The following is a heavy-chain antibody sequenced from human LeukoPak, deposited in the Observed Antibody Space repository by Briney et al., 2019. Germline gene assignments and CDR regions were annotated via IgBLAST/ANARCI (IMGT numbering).Heavy chain of an antibody. V-gene: IGHV3-74*01. J-gene: IGHJ3*02. Sequence: GGSLRLSCAASGFTFSNYWMHWFRQAPGKGLVWVSRINYDGSTNYADSVRGRFTISRDNSKSTLYLLMNSLGAEDTAVYYCAKDRVGSFQNDAFNIWGQGTMVTVSS. CDR2: INYDGST. D-gene: IGHD1-26*01. CDR1: GFTFSNYW. CDR3: AKDRVGSFQNDAFNI.